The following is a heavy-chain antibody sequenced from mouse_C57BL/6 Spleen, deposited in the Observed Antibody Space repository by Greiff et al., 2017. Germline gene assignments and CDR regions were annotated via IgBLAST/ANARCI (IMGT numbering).Heavy chain of an antibody. CDR2: ISDGGSYT. J-gene: IGHJ4*01. CDR1: GFTFSSYA. D-gene: IGHD1-1*01. Sequence: EVKLMESGGGLVKPGGSLKLSCAASGFTFSSYAMSWVRQTPEKRLEWVATISDGGSYTYYPDNVKGRFTISRDNAKNNLYRQMSHLKSEDTAMYYCAVLLLRDYYAMDDWGQGTSVTVSS. CDR3: AVLLLRDYYAMDD. V-gene: IGHV5-4*03.